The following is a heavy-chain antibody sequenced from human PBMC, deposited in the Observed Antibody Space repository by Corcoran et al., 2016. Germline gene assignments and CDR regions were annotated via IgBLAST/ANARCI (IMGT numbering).Heavy chain of an antibody. CDR3: AREVSTLVQRGIFDY. CDR1: GESVSSNCAT. J-gene: IGHJ4*02. CDR2: TYYRSKWYG. Sequence: QVQLQLSGPGQVKPSQTLLLTCAIAGESVSSNCATWYWIRQSPSRGLEWLGRTYYRSKWYGDYAVSVRSRIIINPDTSKNQLSLHLNSVTPEDTAVYYCAREVSTLVQRGIFDYWGQGALVTVSS. V-gene: IGHV6-1*01. D-gene: IGHD1-1*01.